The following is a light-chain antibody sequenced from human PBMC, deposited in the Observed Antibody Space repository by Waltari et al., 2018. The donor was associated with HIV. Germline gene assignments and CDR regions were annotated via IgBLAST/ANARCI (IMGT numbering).Light chain of an antibody. Sequence: QSTLTQPPSPSGSPGQSVTISCTGTSSDIGGYNYVSWYQQNPGKAPKLIMTEVTKRPSGVPDRFSGSKSGNTASLTVSGLQADDEALYYCSSFAPTNKFYVLFGGGTTLTVL. CDR2: EVT. CDR1: SSDIGGYNY. J-gene: IGLJ2*01. CDR3: SSFAPTNKFYVL. V-gene: IGLV2-8*01.